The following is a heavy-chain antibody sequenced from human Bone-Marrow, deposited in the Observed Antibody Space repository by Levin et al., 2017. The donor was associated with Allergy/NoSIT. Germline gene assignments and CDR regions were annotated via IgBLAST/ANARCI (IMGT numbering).Heavy chain of an antibody. D-gene: IGHD6-19*01. CDR3: ARGKFMVSTVDGYDV. CDR2: INSRYTSI. Sequence: TGGSLRLSCVASGFASSSYEMNWVRQAPGKGLEWVSSINSRYTSIDYADFVRGRFTISRDNANNSVLLQMNSLRGDDTAVYYCARGKFMVSTVDGYDVWGQGTMVTVAS. J-gene: IGHJ3*01. V-gene: IGHV3-21*06. CDR1: GFASSSYE.